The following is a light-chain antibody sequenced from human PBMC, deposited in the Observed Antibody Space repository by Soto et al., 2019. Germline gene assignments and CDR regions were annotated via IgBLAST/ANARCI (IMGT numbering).Light chain of an antibody. J-gene: IGKJ1*01. CDR2: AAS. Sequence: EIVLTQSPGTLSLSPGERVTLSCRASQSVSTNYLAWYQLKPGQAPRLLIYAASNRATGIPDRFSGSGSGTDFTLSISRLEPEDFAVYYCQQYGVSPWAFGQGTKVEIK. CDR1: QSVSTNY. V-gene: IGKV3-20*01. CDR3: QQYGVSPWA.